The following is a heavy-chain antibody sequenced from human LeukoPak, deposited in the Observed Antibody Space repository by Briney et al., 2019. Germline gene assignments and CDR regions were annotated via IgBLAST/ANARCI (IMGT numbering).Heavy chain of an antibody. V-gene: IGHV4-39*07. Sequence: SETLSLTCTVSGGSISGSSFYWGWIRQPPGKGLEWIASIYYGGSTHYNASLKSRVTISVDTSKNQFSLKLSSVTAADTAVYYCARYRTYYYGSGSQRSFDPWGQGTLVTVSS. CDR1: GGSISGSSFY. J-gene: IGHJ5*02. D-gene: IGHD3-10*01. CDR2: IYYGGST. CDR3: ARYRTYYYGSGSQRSFDP.